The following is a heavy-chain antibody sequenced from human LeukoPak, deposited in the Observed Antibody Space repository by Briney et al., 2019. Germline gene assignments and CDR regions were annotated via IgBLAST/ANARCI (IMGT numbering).Heavy chain of an antibody. CDR3: AKDAYYYDSSGYSHFDY. J-gene: IGHJ4*02. V-gene: IGHV3-23*01. D-gene: IGHD3-22*01. CDR2: ISGSGGST. CDR1: GFTFSSYS. Sequence: PGGSLRLSCAASGFTFSSYSMNWVRQAPGKGLEWVSAISGSGGSTYYADSVRGRFTISRDNSKNTLYLQMNSLRAEDTAVYYCAKDAYYYDSSGYSHFDYWGQGTLVTVSS.